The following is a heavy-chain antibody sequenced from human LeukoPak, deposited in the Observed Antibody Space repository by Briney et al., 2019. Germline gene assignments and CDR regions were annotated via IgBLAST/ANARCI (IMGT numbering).Heavy chain of an antibody. CDR1: GRSLSGDY. D-gene: IGHD6-13*01. CDR2: INHSGST. Sequence: PSESLSLTCAVYGRSLSGDYWSWVRQPPGKGLGWDGAINHSGSTNYNPSLKSRVTISVDTSKNQPSLKLSSVTAADTAVYYCAGGIAAPPGPYYFDYWGQGTLVTVSS. J-gene: IGHJ4*02. V-gene: IGHV4-34*01. CDR3: AGGIAAPPGPYYFDY.